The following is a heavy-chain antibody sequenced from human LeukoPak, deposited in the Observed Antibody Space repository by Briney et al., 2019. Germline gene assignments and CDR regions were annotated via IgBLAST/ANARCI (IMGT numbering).Heavy chain of an antibody. Sequence: SETLSLTCTLSGGSFSSHYWGWIRQSPGKGLEWIAYMLDSVTPKDNPSLKSRLTLSADTSKNQFSLRLSYVTAADTAVYYCATIKRGNPFGYFDFWGQGILVTVSS. J-gene: IGHJ4*02. D-gene: IGHD3-16*01. CDR2: MLDSVTP. V-gene: IGHV4-59*11. CDR1: GGSFSSHY. CDR3: ATIKRGNPFGYFDF.